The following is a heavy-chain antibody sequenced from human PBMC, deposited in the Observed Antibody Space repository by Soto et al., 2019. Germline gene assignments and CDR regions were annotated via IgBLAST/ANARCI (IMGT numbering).Heavy chain of an antibody. CDR1: SGSIDNVYW. Sequence: SETLSLTCAVSSGSIDNVYWWSWVRQSPGKGLEWIGETSHDGVTNYNPSLKSRVTISIDTSKNQFSLKLSSVTAADTAVYYCARLSRGSSAGMGVWGQGTTVTVSS. D-gene: IGHD3-16*01. CDR3: ARLSRGSSAGMGV. CDR2: TSHDGVT. J-gene: IGHJ6*02. V-gene: IGHV4-4*02.